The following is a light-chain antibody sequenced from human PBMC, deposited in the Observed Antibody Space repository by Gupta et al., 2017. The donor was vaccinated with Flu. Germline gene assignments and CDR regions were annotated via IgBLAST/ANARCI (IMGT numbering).Light chain of an antibody. CDR3: ATWDDSPTGWV. Sequence: QSALTQPLSASGTPGRSVSMSSSRSNSNIGTHSVYWYQQLPGMAPKLVIYRNDQRPSGVPDRFSGSKSGSSASLAISGLQSEDEADYYCATWDDSPTGWVFGGGTKLTVL. CDR1: NSNIGTHS. V-gene: IGLV1-47*01. CDR2: RND. J-gene: IGLJ3*02.